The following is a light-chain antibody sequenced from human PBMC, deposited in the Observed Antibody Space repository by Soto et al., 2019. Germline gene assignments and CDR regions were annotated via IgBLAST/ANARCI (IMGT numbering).Light chain of an antibody. CDR3: VSYTTSTSYV. J-gene: IGLJ1*01. V-gene: IGLV2-14*01. Sequence: QSVLTQPASVSGSPGQSITISCTGTRTDVGGYNFVSWYQQHPGKAPKLIIYEVSNRPSGVSNRFSGSKSGNTASLTISGLQAEDEADYYCVSYTTSTSYVFGTGTKVTVL. CDR1: RTDVGGYNF. CDR2: EVS.